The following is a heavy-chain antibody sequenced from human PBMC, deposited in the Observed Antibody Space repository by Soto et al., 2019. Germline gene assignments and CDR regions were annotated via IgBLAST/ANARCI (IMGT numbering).Heavy chain of an antibody. CDR2: IYYSGST. CDR1: GGSISSGDYY. V-gene: IGHV4-30-4*01. J-gene: IGHJ1*01. D-gene: IGHD3-22*01. Sequence: QVQLQESGPGLVKPSQTLSLTCTVSGGSISSGDYYWSWIRQPPGKGLEWIGYIYYSGSTYYNPSLKSRVTISVDTSKNQFSLKLSSVTAADTAVYYCARVGYYDSSGYYPAEYFQHWGQGTLVTVSS. CDR3: ARVGYYDSSGYYPAEYFQH.